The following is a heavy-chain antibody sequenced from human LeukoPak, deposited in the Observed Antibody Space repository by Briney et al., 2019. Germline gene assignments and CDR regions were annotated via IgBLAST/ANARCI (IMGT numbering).Heavy chain of an antibody. Sequence: PSETLSLTCTVSGGSIRTYYWSWIRQPPGKGPEWIASINYSGRTKYNPSLQSRLTISLDTSKNLFSLQLISVTAADTAGYYCARLVDYDNSGDLDIFDMWGQGTMVTVSS. V-gene: IGHV4-59*01. J-gene: IGHJ3*02. CDR3: ARLVDYDNSGDLDIFDM. CDR1: GGSIRTYY. D-gene: IGHD3-22*01. CDR2: INYSGRT.